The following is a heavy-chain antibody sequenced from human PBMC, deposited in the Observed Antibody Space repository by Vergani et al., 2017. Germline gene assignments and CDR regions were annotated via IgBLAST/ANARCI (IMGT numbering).Heavy chain of an antibody. CDR1: GFIFSNYW. J-gene: IGHJ6*02. Sequence: EVQLLESGGGLVQPGGSLRLSCAGSGFIFSNYWMSWVRQAPGKGLEWVANIKQDGSDKYYVDSVKGRFTISRDNAKNSLYLQMNSLRAEDTAVYYCARDLSYYYGMDVWGQGTTVTVSS. CDR3: ARDLSYYYGMDV. V-gene: IGHV3-7*01. D-gene: IGHD2/OR15-2a*01. CDR2: IKQDGSDK.